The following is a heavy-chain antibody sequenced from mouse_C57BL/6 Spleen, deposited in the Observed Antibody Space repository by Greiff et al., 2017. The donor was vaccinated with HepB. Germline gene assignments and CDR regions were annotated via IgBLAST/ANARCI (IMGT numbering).Heavy chain of an antibody. CDR2: IHPYDSDT. CDR1: GYHFTCYW. J-gene: IGHJ2*01. Sequence: QVHVKQPGAELVKPGASVKVSCKASGYHFTCYWLHWVKQRPGQGLEWIGRIHPYDSDTNYNQKFKGKATLTVDKSSSTAYMQLSSLTSDDSAVYYCAIGLTGTAFDYWGQGTTLTVAS. CDR3: AIGLTGTAFDY. D-gene: IGHD4-1*01. V-gene: IGHV1-74*01.